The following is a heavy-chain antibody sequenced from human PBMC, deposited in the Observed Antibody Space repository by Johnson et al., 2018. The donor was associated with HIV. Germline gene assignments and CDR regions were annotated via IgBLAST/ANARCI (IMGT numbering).Heavy chain of an antibody. V-gene: IGHV3-30-3*01. Sequence: QEQLVESGGGVVQPGRSLRLSCAASGFTFSSYAMHCVRQAPGKGLEWVAVISYDGSNKYYADSVKGRFTISRDNSKNTLYLQMNSLRAEDTAVYYCARDRDSLYAFDIWGQGTMVTVSS. J-gene: IGHJ3*02. CDR3: ARDRDSLYAFDI. D-gene: IGHD2-15*01. CDR1: GFTFSSYA. CDR2: ISYDGSNK.